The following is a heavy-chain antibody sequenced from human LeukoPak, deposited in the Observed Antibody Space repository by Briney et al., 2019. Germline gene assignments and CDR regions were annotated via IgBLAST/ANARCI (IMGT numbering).Heavy chain of an antibody. Sequence: PGRSLRLSCAASGFTFSSYGMHWVRQAPGKGLEWVAVISYDGSNKYYADSVKGRFTISRDNSKNTLYLQMNSLRAEDTAVYYCARDHLFAFDIWGQGTMVTVSS. CDR2: ISYDGSNK. CDR3: ARDHLFAFDI. V-gene: IGHV3-30*03. CDR1: GFTFSSYG. J-gene: IGHJ3*02.